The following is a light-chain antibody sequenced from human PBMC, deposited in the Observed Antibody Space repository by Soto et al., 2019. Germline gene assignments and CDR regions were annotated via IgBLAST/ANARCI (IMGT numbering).Light chain of an antibody. Sequence: IQMTQSPSTLSASVGDSVTITCRASQSISTWLAWYQQKPGKAPKLLIYDASSLEGGVPPRFSGSGSGTEFTLTISGLQPDDFATYYCQQYNSFSWTFGQGTKVDIK. J-gene: IGKJ1*01. CDR2: DAS. CDR1: QSISTW. V-gene: IGKV1-5*01. CDR3: QQYNSFSWT.